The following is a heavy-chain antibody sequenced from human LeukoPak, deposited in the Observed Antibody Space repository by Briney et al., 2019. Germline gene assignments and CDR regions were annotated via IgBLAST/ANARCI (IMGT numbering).Heavy chain of an antibody. CDR3: AREQWREWYFDY. CDR2: ISYDGSNK. V-gene: IGHV3-30*04. D-gene: IGHD6-19*01. CDR1: GFTFRNHA. J-gene: IGHJ4*02. Sequence: PGGSLRLSCAASGFTFRNHAMHRVRQAPGKGLEWVAVISYDGSNKYYADSVKGRFTISRDNSKNTLYLEMDSLRAEDTAVYYCAREQWREWYFDYWGQGTLVTVSS.